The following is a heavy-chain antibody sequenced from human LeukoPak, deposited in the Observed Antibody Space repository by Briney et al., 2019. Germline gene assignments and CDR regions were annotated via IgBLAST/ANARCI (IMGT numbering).Heavy chain of an antibody. CDR2: IYSGGST. J-gene: IGHJ4*02. V-gene: IGHV3-66*02. Sequence: GGSLGLSCAASGFTVSSNYMSWVRQAPGKGLEWVSVIYSGGSTYYADSVKGRFTISRDNSKNTLYLQMNSLRAEDTAVYYCARTPPGDDILTGYYQDYWGQGTLVTVSS. CDR1: GFTVSSNY. D-gene: IGHD3-9*01. CDR3: ARTPPGDDILTGYYQDY.